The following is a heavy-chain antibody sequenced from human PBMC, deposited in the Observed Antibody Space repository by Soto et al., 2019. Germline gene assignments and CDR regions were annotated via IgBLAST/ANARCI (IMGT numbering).Heavy chain of an antibody. J-gene: IGHJ4*02. Sequence: ASVKVSCNAAGYTFTVYYMHCVQHPPGQGLEWMGIINPSGGSTSYAQKFQGRVTMTRDTSTSTVYMELSSLRSEDTAVYYCARDLYSSSGDYWGQGTLVTVSS. D-gene: IGHD6-6*01. V-gene: IGHV1-46*01. CDR2: INPSGGST. CDR3: ARDLYSSSGDY. CDR1: GYTFTVYY.